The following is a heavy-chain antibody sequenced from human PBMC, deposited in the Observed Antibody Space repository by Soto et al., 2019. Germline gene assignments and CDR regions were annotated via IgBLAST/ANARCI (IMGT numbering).Heavy chain of an antibody. D-gene: IGHD2-2*01. CDR1: GFTFSSYG. V-gene: IGHV3-23*01. Sequence: EVQLLESGGGLVQPGGSLRLSCAASGFTFSSYGMSWVRQAPGKGLEWVSAVSSSGGTTNYAGSVKGRFTISRDNSKNTLYLQMNSLRAEDTAVYYCAKVSRGVVVPADMYWGQGTLVTVSS. CDR2: VSSSGGTT. CDR3: AKVSRGVVVPADMY. J-gene: IGHJ4*01.